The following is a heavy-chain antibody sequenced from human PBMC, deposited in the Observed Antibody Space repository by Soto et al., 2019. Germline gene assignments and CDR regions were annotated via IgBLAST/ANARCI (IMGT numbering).Heavy chain of an antibody. J-gene: IGHJ5*02. CDR1: GGSISTTSDY. V-gene: IGHV4-39*07. CDR3: ARAAMGGSSWPFDP. CDR2: IYYSGST. Sequence: SETLSLTCTVSGGSISTTSDYWGWIRQPPGKGLEWIGSIYYSGSTYYNPSLKSRVTISVDKSKNQFSLKLSSVTAADTAVYYCARAAMGGSSWPFDPWGQGTLVTVSS. D-gene: IGHD6-13*01.